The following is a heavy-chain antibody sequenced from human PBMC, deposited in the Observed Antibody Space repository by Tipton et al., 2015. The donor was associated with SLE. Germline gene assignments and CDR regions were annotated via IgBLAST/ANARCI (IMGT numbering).Heavy chain of an antibody. V-gene: IGHV4-39*07. D-gene: IGHD2-21*01. J-gene: IGHJ4*02. CDR3: ARRRFQSASDY. Sequence: TLSLTCTVSGGSISSTSYYWDWIRQPPGKGLEWIGTIYYSGRTDYNPSLKSRVTISIDTSMNQFSLKLNSVTAADTAVYYCARRRFQSASDYWGQGTLVSVSS. CDR1: GGSISSTSYY. CDR2: IYYSGRT.